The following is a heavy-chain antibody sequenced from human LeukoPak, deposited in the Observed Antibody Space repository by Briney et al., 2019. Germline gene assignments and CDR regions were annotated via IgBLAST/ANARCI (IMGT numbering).Heavy chain of an antibody. CDR3: ASPYSSSSLYYYYGMDV. CDR1: GFTVSSNY. Sequence: GGSLRLSCAASGFTVSSNYMSWVRQAPGKGLEWVSVIYSGGSTYYADSVKGRFTISRDNSKNTLYLQMNSLRAEDTAVYYCASPYSSSSLYYYYGMDVWGQGTTVTVSS. CDR2: IYSGGST. V-gene: IGHV3-66*01. D-gene: IGHD6-6*01. J-gene: IGHJ6*02.